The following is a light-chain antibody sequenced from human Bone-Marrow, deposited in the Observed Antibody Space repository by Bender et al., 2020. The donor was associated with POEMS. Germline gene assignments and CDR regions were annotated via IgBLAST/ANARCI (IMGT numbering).Light chain of an antibody. CDR1: SSDVGSYNL. Sequence: QSALTQPASVSGSPGQSITISCTGTSSDVGSYNLVSWYQQHPGKAPKVMIYEVSKRPSGISNRFSGSKSGNTASLTISGLQAEDEADFYCSSYAANNNLVFGGGTKLTVL. CDR2: EVS. V-gene: IGLV2-23*02. CDR3: SSYAANNNLV. J-gene: IGLJ3*02.